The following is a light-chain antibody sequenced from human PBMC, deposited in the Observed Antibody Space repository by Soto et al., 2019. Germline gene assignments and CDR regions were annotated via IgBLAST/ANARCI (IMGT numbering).Light chain of an antibody. CDR3: QQYKDSPIT. CDR1: QDIGQA. J-gene: IGKJ5*01. CDR2: DSS. Sequence: DIQMTQSPSSLSASVGDRVTIICRASQDIGQALAWYQQKPGKAPKSLIYDSSSLQSGVPSKFSGSGSGTEFTLTISSLQPEDFATYYCQQYKDSPITLGQGTRLEIK. V-gene: IGKV1-16*02.